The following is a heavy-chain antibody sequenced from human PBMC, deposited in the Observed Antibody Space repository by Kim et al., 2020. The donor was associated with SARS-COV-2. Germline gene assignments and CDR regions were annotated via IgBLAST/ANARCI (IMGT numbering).Heavy chain of an antibody. J-gene: IGHJ2*01. CDR3: ARGGDTQDL. CDR2: GNT. D-gene: IGHD3-16*01. Sequence: GNTNYAQKLQGRVTMTTDTSTSTAYMELRSLRSDDTAVYYCARGGDTQDLWGRGTLVTVSS. V-gene: IGHV1-18*01.